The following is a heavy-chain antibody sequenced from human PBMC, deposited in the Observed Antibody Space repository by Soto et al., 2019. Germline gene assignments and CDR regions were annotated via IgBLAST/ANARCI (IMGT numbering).Heavy chain of an antibody. CDR1: GFSFSIYS. Sequence: EVQLLESGGGLVQPGGSLRLSCAASGFSFSIYSMSWVRQAPGKGLEWGCGISASGENTYYADSVKGRFTISRDNSKNTMYLQTNTLSAEDKAVYYCADGGEWSFNFEYWGQGTLVTVFS. CDR3: ADGGEWSFNFEY. J-gene: IGHJ4*02. CDR2: ISASGENT. D-gene: IGHD3-3*01. V-gene: IGHV3-23*01.